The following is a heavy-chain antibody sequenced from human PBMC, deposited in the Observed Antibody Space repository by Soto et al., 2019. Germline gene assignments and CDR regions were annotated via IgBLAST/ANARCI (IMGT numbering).Heavy chain of an antibody. Sequence: ASVKVSCKASGYTFTSYAMHWVRQAPGQRLEWMGWINAGNGNTKYSQKFQGRVTITRDTSASTAYMELSSLRSEDTAVYYCARDPPIVGADFDYCGQRTLVTVSS. J-gene: IGHJ4*02. V-gene: IGHV1-3*01. CDR3: ARDPPIVGADFDY. D-gene: IGHD1-26*01. CDR1: GYTFTSYA. CDR2: INAGNGNT.